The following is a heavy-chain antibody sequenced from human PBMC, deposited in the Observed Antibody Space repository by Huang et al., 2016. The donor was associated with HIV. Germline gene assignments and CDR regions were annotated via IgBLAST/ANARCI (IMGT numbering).Heavy chain of an antibody. Sequence: EVQLVQSGAEVKKPGESLKISCKGFGYSFTSYWIGWVRQMPGKGLEVMGIIYPGDSDTRYSPSFQGQVTISADKSISTAYLQWSSLKASDTAMYYCARLRVSSGWYRGDLDYWGQGTLVTVSS. V-gene: IGHV5-51*03. CDR1: GYSFTSYW. CDR3: ARLRVSSGWYRGDLDY. D-gene: IGHD6-19*01. J-gene: IGHJ4*02. CDR2: IYPGDSDT.